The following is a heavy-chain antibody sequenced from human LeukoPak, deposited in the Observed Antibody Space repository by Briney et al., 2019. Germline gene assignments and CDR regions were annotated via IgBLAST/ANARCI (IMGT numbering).Heavy chain of an antibody. CDR3: ARDWDYYYGMDV. Sequence: GGSLRLSCAASGFTFSSYSMNWVRQAPGKGLVWVSRVNSDGSSTSYADSVKGRFTISRDNAKNTLYLQMNSLRAEDTAVYYCARDWDYYYGMDVWGQGTTVTVSS. CDR1: GFTFSSYS. CDR2: VNSDGSST. J-gene: IGHJ6*02. V-gene: IGHV3-74*01. D-gene: IGHD3-16*01.